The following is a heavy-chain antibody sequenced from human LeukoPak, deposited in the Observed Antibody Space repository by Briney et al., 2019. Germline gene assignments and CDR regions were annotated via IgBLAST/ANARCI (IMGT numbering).Heavy chain of an antibody. CDR3: ARDGGEWELLDY. CDR1: GGSISGGSYY. CDR2: IYTSGST. Sequence: SQTLSLTCTVSGGSISGGSYYWSWIRQPAGKGLEWIGRIYTSGSTNYNPSLKSRVTISVDTSKNQFSLKLSSVTAADTAVYYCARDGGEWELLDYWGQGTLVTVSS. J-gene: IGHJ4*02. V-gene: IGHV4-61*02. D-gene: IGHD1-26*01.